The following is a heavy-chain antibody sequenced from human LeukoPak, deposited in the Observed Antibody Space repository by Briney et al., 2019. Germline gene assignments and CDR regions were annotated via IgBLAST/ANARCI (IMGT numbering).Heavy chain of an antibody. D-gene: IGHD2-2*01. CDR3: AKGPLRGTAAAIDY. Sequence: PGGSLRLSCSGSGFTFNSFGMFWVRQAPGKGLEWVAVISYDGRNKHYPDSVKGRFTISRDISTDTLWLQMDSLRTEDTAVYYCAKGPLRGTAAAIDYWGQGTLVTVSS. CDR2: ISYDGRNK. J-gene: IGHJ4*02. V-gene: IGHV3-30*18. CDR1: GFTFNSFG.